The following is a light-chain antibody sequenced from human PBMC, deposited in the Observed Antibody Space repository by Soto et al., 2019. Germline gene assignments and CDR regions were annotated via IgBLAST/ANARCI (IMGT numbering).Light chain of an antibody. CDR2: DVS. CDR3: CSYAGTYTWV. CDR1: SSDVGTYDY. V-gene: IGLV2-11*01. J-gene: IGLJ3*02. Sequence: QSALTQPRSVSGSPGQSVTISCTGTSSDVGTYDYVSWYQQHPGKAPKLIIYDVSKRPSGVFDRFSGSKSGNTASLIISGLRAEDEADYHCCSYAGTYTWVFGGGTKLTVL.